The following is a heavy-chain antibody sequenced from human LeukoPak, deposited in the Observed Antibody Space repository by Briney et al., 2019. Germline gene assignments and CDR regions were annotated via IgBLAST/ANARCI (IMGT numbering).Heavy chain of an antibody. Sequence: GGSLRLSCVASGFTFSSYWMHWVRQDPRKGLVWVSRINGDGRNIDYAHSVRGRFTISRDNAKNTLHLQMNTLRVEDTAVYYCTRDLMDYDVSTGLHHYYMDVWGQGTTVTVSS. V-gene: IGHV3-74*01. CDR1: GFTFSSYW. CDR3: TRDLMDYDVSTGLHHYYMDV. J-gene: IGHJ6*02. D-gene: IGHD3-9*01. CDR2: INGDGRNI.